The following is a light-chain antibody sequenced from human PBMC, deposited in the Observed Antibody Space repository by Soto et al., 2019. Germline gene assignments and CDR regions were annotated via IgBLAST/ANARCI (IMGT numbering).Light chain of an antibody. Sequence: EIVLTQSPATLSLSPGERATLSCRASQSVSSYLAWYQQKPGQAPRLLIYDASNRATGIPARFSGSGSGTDFTLTISSLEPEDFAVYYCQQRSNWPPVLTFGGGTKVENK. CDR1: QSVSSY. V-gene: IGKV3-11*01. CDR3: QQRSNWPPVLT. J-gene: IGKJ4*01. CDR2: DAS.